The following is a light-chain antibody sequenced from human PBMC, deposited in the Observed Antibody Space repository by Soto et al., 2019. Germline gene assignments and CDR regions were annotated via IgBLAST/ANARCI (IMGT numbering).Light chain of an antibody. CDR3: QQYGSSGT. V-gene: IGKV3-20*01. CDR2: GAS. J-gene: IGKJ1*01. Sequence: SMSPVALSLSPGERAALSCRASQSVSNNYLAWYQQKPGQAPRLLIYGASNRATGIPDRFSGSGSGTDFTLTISRLEPEDFAVYYCQQYGSSGTFGQGTKVAIK. CDR1: QSVSNNY.